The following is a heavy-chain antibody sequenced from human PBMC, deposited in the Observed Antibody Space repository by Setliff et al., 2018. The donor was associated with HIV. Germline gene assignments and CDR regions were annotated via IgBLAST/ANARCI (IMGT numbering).Heavy chain of an antibody. CDR2: T. Sequence: SETLSLTCTVSGDSITNSMHYWSWIRQPPGKGLEFIGSTYYNPSLKSRVTISVDTSKNQFSLKLSSVTAADTAVYYCARGYSSSYYFDYWGQGTLVTVSS. J-gene: IGHJ4*02. CDR1: GDSITNSMHY. CDR3: ARGYSSSYYFDY. D-gene: IGHD5-18*01. V-gene: IGHV4-39*07.